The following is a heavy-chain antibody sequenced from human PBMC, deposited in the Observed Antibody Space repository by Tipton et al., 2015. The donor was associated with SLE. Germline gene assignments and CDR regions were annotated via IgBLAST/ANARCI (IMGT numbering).Heavy chain of an antibody. J-gene: IGHJ2*01. CDR1: GGSFSGYY. V-gene: IGHV4-34*01. D-gene: IGHD3-22*01. CDR2: IYHSGST. Sequence: TLSLTCAVYGGSFSGYYWSWIRQPPGKGLEWIGEIYHSGSTNYNPSLKSRVTISVDKSKNQFSLKLNSVTAADTAVYYCARNHYYDSYWYFDLWGRGTLVTVSS. CDR3: ARNHYYDSYWYFDL.